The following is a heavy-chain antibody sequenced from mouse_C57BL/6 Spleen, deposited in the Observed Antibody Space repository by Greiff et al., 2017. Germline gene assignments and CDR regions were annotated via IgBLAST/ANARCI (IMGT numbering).Heavy chain of an antibody. CDR1: GYSFTDYY. J-gene: IGHJ4*01. D-gene: IGHD2-5*01. V-gene: IGHV1-42*01. CDR2: INPSTGGT. CDR3: ASGAYYSNYWYAMDH. Sequence: VQLQQSGPALVKPGASVKISCKASGYSFTDYYMNWVKQSPEKSLEWIGEINPSTGGTTYNQKFKAKATLTVDKSSSTAYMQLKSLTSDNSAVYYCASGAYYSNYWYAMDHWGQGTSVTVSS.